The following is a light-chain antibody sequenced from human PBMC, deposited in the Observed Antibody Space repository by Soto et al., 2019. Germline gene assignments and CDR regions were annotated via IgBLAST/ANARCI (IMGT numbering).Light chain of an antibody. J-gene: IGKJ1*01. CDR3: QKSYSTPLK. CDR1: QSISSY. V-gene: IGKV1-39*01. CDR2: AAS. Sequence: DIQMTHSPSALSASLGDRVTITFRASQSISSYLNWYQQKPGKAPKLLIYAASSLQSGFPSRFSGSGSGTDFTLTISSLQPEDFATYYCQKSYSTPLKFGQGTKVDIK.